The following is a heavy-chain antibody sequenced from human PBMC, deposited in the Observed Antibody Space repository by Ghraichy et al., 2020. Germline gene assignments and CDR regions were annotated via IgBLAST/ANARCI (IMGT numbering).Heavy chain of an antibody. Sequence: GGSLRLSCAASGFTFDDYAMHWVRQAPGKVLEWVAGISWKSDSIGYADSVKGRFTISRDNAKNSLYLQMNSLRAEDTALYYCAKASYYGSGSYRTPCDYWGQGTLVTVSA. CDR1: GFTFDDYA. J-gene: IGHJ4*02. D-gene: IGHD3-10*01. CDR3: AKASYYGSGSYRTPCDY. CDR2: ISWKSDSI. V-gene: IGHV3-9*01.